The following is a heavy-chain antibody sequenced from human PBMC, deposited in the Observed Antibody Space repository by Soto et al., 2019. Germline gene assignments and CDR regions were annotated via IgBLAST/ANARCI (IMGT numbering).Heavy chain of an antibody. CDR1: GGSIISSMYY. D-gene: IGHD3-3*01. CDR3: ARHGDFWSGSQGYNWFDP. J-gene: IGHJ5*02. V-gene: IGHV4-39*01. Sequence: QLQLQESGPGLGKPSETLSLTCTVSGGSIISSMYYWGWIRQPPGKGLEWIGSTYYTGSANYNPSLKSRVTISVDTSKNQFSLKMIYVTAADTAVYYCARHGDFWSGSQGYNWFDPWGQGTLVTVSS. CDR2: TYYTGSA.